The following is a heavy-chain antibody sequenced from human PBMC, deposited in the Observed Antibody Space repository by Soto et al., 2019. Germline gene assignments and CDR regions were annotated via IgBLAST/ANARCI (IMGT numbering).Heavy chain of an antibody. CDR2: ISGSGGST. Sequence: TGGSLIHSCAASGLTFSSYAMSWVRQAPGKGLEWVSAISGSGGSTYYADSVKGRFTISRDNSKNTLYLQMNSLRAEDTAVYYCAKEQCAVRAVAGTPFDDRGPGTLVTVS. V-gene: IGHV3-23*01. CDR3: AKEQCAVRAVAGTPFDD. CDR1: GLTFSSYA. D-gene: IGHD6-19*01. J-gene: IGHJ4*02.